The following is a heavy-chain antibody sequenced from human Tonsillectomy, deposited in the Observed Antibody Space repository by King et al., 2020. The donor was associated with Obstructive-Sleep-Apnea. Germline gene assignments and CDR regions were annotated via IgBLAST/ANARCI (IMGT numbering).Heavy chain of an antibody. V-gene: IGHV2-70*11. CDR1: GFSLTTSGMC. D-gene: IGHD5-18*01. Sequence: VTLKESGPALVKPTQTLTLTCTFSGFSLTTSGMCVSWIRQPPGKALEWLARIDWDDDKYYNTSLKTRLTISKDTSKNQVVLTMTNMDPLDTATYYCARLRGHNSGYTSSYFDYWGKGTPVTVSS. CDR3: ARLRGHNSGYTSSYFDY. CDR2: IDWDDDK. J-gene: IGHJ4*02.